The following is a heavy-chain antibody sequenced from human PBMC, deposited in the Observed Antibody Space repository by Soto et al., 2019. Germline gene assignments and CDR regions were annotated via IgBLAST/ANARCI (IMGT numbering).Heavy chain of an antibody. D-gene: IGHD2-21*02. CDR2: ISYDGSNK. J-gene: IGHJ6*02. Sequence: QVQLVESGGGVVQPGRSLRLSCAASGFTFSSYAMHWVRQAPGKGLEWVAVISYDGSNKYYADSVEGRFTISRDNSKNPLYLQMNSLRAEDTAVYYCASLVTAIRSFGVDVWGQGTTVTASS. V-gene: IGHV3-30-3*01. CDR1: GFTFSSYA. CDR3: ASLVTAIRSFGVDV.